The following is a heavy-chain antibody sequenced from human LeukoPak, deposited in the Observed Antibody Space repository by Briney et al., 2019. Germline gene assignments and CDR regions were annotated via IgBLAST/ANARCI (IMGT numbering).Heavy chain of an antibody. J-gene: IGHJ4*02. CDR2: INRDGRST. Sequence: AGSLRLSCAASGFTFSSDWMHWVRQAPGKGLVWVSRINRDGRSTTYADSVKGRFTISRDNAKNTLYLQMNSLRAEDTAVYYCARHPYDILTGPSFDYWGQGTLVTVSS. CDR3: ARHPYDILTGPSFDY. CDR1: GFTFSSDW. D-gene: IGHD3-9*01. V-gene: IGHV3-74*01.